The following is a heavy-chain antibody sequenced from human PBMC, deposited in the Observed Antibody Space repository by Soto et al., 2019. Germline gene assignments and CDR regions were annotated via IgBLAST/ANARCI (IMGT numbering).Heavy chain of an antibody. D-gene: IGHD3-22*01. CDR1: GYTFTSYG. CDR3: ARSYYDSSGYYYSY. V-gene: IGHV1-18*01. J-gene: IGHJ4*02. CDR2: ISAYNGNT. Sequence: ASVKVSCKASGYTFTSYGISWVRQALGQGLEWMGWISAYNGNTNYAQKLQGRVTMTTDTSTSTAYMELRSLRSDDTAVYYCARSYYDSSGYYYSYWGQGTLVTSPQ.